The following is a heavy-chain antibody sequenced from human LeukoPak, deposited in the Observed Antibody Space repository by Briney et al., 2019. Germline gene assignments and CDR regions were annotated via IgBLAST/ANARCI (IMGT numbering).Heavy chain of an antibody. Sequence: ASETLSLTCAVYGGSFSGYYWSWIRQPPGKGLEWIGEINHSGSTNYNPSLKSRVTISVDTSKNQFSLKLSSVTAADTAVYYCARGLLIKTWGQGTLVTVSS. J-gene: IGHJ5*02. CDR3: ARGLLIKT. V-gene: IGHV4-34*01. D-gene: IGHD3-10*01. CDR1: GGSFSGYY. CDR2: INHSGST.